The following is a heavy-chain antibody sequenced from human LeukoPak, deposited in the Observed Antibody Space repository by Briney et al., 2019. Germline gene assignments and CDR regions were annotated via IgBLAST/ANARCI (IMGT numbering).Heavy chain of an antibody. CDR3: ARDSEYSSSSDYYYYYMDV. J-gene: IGHJ6*03. CDR2: IKQDGSEK. D-gene: IGHD6-6*01. V-gene: IGHV3-7*01. Sequence: GGSLRPSCAASGFTFSSYWMSWVRQAPGKGLEWVANIKQDGSEKYYVDSVKGRFTISRDNAKNSLYLQMNSLRAEDTAVYYCARDSEYSSSSDYYYYYMDVWGKGTTVTVSS. CDR1: GFTFSSYW.